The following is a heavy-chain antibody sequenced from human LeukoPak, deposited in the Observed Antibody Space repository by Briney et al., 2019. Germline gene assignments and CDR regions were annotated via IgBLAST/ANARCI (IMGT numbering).Heavy chain of an antibody. CDR2: ISAVGRTT. CDR1: GLPFSRYA. Sequence: GGSLRLSCAASGLPFSRYALNWVRQAPGKGLEWVSSISAVGRTTYYADSVKGRFTISRDNSKNTLYLQMNSLRGEDSAIYYCGGAGPQGHYYFYMDVWGKGTTVTVSS. CDR3: GGAGPQGHYYFYMDV. V-gene: IGHV3-23*01. J-gene: IGHJ6*03. D-gene: IGHD3-16*01.